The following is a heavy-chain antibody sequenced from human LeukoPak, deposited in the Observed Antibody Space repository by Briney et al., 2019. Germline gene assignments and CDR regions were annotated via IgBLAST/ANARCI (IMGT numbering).Heavy chain of an antibody. J-gene: IGHJ6*03. Sequence: PGGALRLSCAASGFTFSSYSMNWVRQAPGKGLEWVSSISSSSSYIYYADSVKGRFTISRDNSKNTLYLQMNSLRAEDTAVYYCAEGGNYNSYYYYMDVWGKGTTVTVSS. D-gene: IGHD5-24*01. CDR2: ISSSSSYI. CDR3: AEGGNYNSYYYYMDV. V-gene: IGHV3-21*01. CDR1: GFTFSSYS.